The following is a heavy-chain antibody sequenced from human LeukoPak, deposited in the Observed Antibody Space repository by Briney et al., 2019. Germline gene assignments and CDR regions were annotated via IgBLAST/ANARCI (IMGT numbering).Heavy chain of an antibody. D-gene: IGHD3-10*01. CDR2: ISSSSSYI. CDR1: GFTSSSYS. Sequence: GGSLRLSCAASGFTSSSYSMNWVRQAPGKGLEWVSSISSSSSYIYYADSVKGRFTISRDNAKNSLYLQMNSLRAEDTAVYYCAREGGTMVRGVIISNFDYWGQGTLVTVSS. V-gene: IGHV3-21*01. CDR3: AREGGTMVRGVIISNFDY. J-gene: IGHJ4*02.